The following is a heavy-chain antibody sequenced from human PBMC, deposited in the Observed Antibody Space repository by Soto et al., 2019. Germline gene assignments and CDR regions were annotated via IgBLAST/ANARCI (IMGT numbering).Heavy chain of an antibody. CDR3: AKESDYYSNSKWSFDS. CDR2: VSSDGSIT. CDR1: GFTFSHHG. D-gene: IGHD2-21*01. V-gene: IGHV3-30*18. Sequence: QVQLVESGGGVVQPGRSLRLSCAASGFTFSHHGMHWVRQAPGKGLEWLTVVSSDGSITYDADSVRGRFAISRDNSKNTQYLHLNRQRTEDTAVYYCAKESDYYSNSKWSFDSWGQGILVTVSS. J-gene: IGHJ4*02.